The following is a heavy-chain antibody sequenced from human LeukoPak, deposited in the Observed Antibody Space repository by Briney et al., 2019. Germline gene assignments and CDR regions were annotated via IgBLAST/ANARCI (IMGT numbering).Heavy chain of an antibody. Sequence: PSETLSLTCNVSGYSVNTGYYWGWIRQPPGKGLEWIGSIYHTGYTYYNSSLQSRAIISVDTSKNQFSLKLSSVTAADTAVYYCARGREVAGTVAYWGQGTLVTVSS. CDR3: ARGREVAGTVAY. CDR2: IYHTGYT. V-gene: IGHV4-38-2*02. CDR1: GYSVNTGYY. J-gene: IGHJ4*02. D-gene: IGHD6-19*01.